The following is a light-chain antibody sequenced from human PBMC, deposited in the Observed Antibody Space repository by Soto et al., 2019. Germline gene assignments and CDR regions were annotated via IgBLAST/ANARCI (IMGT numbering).Light chain of an antibody. CDR1: QSVSSY. J-gene: IGKJ2*01. V-gene: IGKV3-11*01. CDR3: QQRSNWLFYT. Sequence: EIVLTQSPATLSLSPGERATLSCRASQSVSSYLAWYQQKPGQAPRLLIYDASNRATGIPARFSGSGSGTDLTLTISSLEPEDFAVYYCQQRSNWLFYTFGQRTKLEIK. CDR2: DAS.